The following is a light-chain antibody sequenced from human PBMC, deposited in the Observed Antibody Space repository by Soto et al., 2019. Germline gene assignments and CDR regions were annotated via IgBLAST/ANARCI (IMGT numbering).Light chain of an antibody. CDR3: QQRSSWPLT. V-gene: IGKV3-11*01. CDR1: QSVINN. Sequence: EIVLTQSPATLSLSPGEGATLSCRPSQSVINNLAWFQHKPGQAPRLLIYDASKRATGIPARLSGSGSGTDFTLTISSLEPEDFAVYYCQQRSSWPLTFGGGTKVDIK. CDR2: DAS. J-gene: IGKJ4*02.